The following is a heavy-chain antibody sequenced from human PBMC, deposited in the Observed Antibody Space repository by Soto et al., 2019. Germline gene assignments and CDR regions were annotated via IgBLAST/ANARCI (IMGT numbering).Heavy chain of an antibody. J-gene: IGHJ3*02. CDR2: IIPIFGTA. Sequence: ASVKVSCKASGGTFSSYAISWVRQAPGQGLEWMGGIIPIFGTANYAQKFQGRVTITADESTSTAYMELRSLRSDDTAVYYCARDSSGWPADDAFDIWGQGTMVTVSS. V-gene: IGHV1-69*13. CDR1: GGTFSSYA. D-gene: IGHD6-19*01. CDR3: ARDSSGWPADDAFDI.